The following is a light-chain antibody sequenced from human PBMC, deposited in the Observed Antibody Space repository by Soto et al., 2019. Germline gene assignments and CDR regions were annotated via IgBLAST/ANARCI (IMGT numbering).Light chain of an antibody. CDR3: QQSSSTPFT. Sequence: DIQMTQSPSSLCASVGDRVTITSRARQSIRSYLNWYQQKPGKAPKLLIYAASSLQIAVPSRYSGSGSGTDFTLTINRLQPEDFAPYYCQQSSSTPFTVGRGIRLEIK. V-gene: IGKV1-39*01. CDR1: QSIRSY. J-gene: IGKJ5*01. CDR2: AAS.